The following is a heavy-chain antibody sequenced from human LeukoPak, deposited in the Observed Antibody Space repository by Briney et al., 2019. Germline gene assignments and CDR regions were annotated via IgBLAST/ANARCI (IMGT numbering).Heavy chain of an antibody. Sequence: PSETLSLTCIVSGGSISSRSYYWGWTRQPPGKGLEWIGSIFNSGSTYYNPSLKSRVTISVDTSKNQFSLRLSSVTAADTAVYYCVRHYRLNTGFDYWGQGTLVTVSS. CDR3: VRHYRLNTGFDY. CDR1: GGSISSRSYY. V-gene: IGHV4-39*01. J-gene: IGHJ4*02. D-gene: IGHD7-27*01. CDR2: IFNSGST.